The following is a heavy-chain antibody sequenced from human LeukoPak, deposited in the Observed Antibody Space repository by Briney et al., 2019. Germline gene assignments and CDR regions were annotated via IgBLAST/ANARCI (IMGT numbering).Heavy chain of an antibody. CDR1: GFTFSSYW. V-gene: IGHV3-7*01. CDR2: IKQDGSEK. J-gene: IGHJ6*02. D-gene: IGHD5/OR15-5a*01. Sequence: GGSLRLSCAASGFTFSSYWMSWVRQAPGKGLEWVANIKQDGSEKYYVDSVKGRFTISRDNAKNSLYLQMNSLRAEDTAVYYCARDSSVYRGSEYYGMDVWGQGPTVTVSS. CDR3: ARDSSVYRGSEYYGMDV.